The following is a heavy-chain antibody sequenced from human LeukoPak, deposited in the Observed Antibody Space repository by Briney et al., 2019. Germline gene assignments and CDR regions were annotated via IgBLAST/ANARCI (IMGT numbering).Heavy chain of an antibody. CDR1: GGTFSSYA. V-gene: IGHV1-69*04. Sequence: ASVKVSYKASGGTFSSYAISWVRQAPGQGLEWMGRIIPIFGIANYAQKFQGRVTITADKSTSTAYMELSSLRSEDTAVYYCARDPQYSSSPNDYWGQGTLVTVSS. CDR2: IIPIFGIA. CDR3: ARDPQYSSSPNDY. D-gene: IGHD6-6*01. J-gene: IGHJ4*02.